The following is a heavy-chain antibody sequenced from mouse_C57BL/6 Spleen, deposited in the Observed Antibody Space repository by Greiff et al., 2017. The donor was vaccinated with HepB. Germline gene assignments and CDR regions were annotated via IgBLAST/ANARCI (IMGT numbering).Heavy chain of an antibody. CDR1: GYTFTDYE. CDR2: IDPETGGT. CDR3: TRDYDSSFYAMDY. D-gene: IGHD1-1*01. J-gene: IGHJ4*01. V-gene: IGHV1-15*01. Sequence: QVQLQQSGAELVRPGASVTLSCKASGYTFTDYEMHWVKQTPVHGLEWIGAIDPETGGTAYNQKFKGKAILTADKSSSTAYMELRSLTSEDSAVYYCTRDYDSSFYAMDYWGQGTSVTVSS.